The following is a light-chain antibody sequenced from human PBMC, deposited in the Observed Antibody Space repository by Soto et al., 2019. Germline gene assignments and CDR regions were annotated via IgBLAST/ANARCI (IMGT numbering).Light chain of an antibody. CDR1: QSVSSSY. Sequence: ETVLTQSPGTLSLSPGERATLSCRASQSVSSSYLAWYQQKPGQAPSLLIYGASSRATGIPDRCSGSGSGIEFTLTISRLEAEDFAVYYCQKYGGTLGQGPKVEIK. J-gene: IGKJ1*01. CDR3: QKYGGT. CDR2: GAS. V-gene: IGKV3-20*01.